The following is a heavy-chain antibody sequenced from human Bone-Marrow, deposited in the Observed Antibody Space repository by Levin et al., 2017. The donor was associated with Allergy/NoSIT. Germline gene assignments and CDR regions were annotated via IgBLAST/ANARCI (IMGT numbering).Heavy chain of an antibody. CDR1: GYQFADHW. V-gene: IGHV5-51*01. D-gene: IGHD3-10*01. CDR3: ARQSDELPPYDGEWVEEHYFDY. J-gene: IGHJ4*02. CDR2: IYPGDSET. Sequence: GGSLRLSCRASGYQFADHWIGWVRQLPGKGLEWMGNIYPGDSETRSSPSFQGQVTISVDKSINTAYLQWDSLIASDTALYFCARQSDELPPYDGEWVEEHYFDYWGQGTLVTVSS.